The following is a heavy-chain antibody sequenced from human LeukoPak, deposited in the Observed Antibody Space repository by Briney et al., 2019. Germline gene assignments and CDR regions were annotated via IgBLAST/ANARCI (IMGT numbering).Heavy chain of an antibody. CDR3: ARDSGNYHYDMDV. V-gene: IGHV1-69*13. J-gene: IGHJ6*02. D-gene: IGHD3-10*01. CDR2: IIAIFGTA. Sequence: SVKVSCKASGGTFSSYAISWVRQAAGQGLEWMGGIIAIFGTANYAQKFQGRVTITADESTSTAYMELSSLRSEDTAVYYCARDSGNYHYDMDVWGQGTTVIVSS. CDR1: GGTFSSYA.